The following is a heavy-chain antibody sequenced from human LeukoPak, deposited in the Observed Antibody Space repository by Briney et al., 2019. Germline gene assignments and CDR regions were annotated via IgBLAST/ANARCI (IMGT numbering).Heavy chain of an antibody. V-gene: IGHV1-8*01. CDR1: GYTFTSYD. Sequence: ASVKVSCKASGYTFTSYDINWVRQATGQGLEWMGWMNPNSGNTGYAQKFKGRVTMTRNTSINTVYMELSSLRSADTAVYYCAGNWNYSYFDSWGQGTLVTVSS. CDR3: AGNWNYSYFDS. D-gene: IGHD1-7*01. J-gene: IGHJ4*02. CDR2: MNPNSGNT.